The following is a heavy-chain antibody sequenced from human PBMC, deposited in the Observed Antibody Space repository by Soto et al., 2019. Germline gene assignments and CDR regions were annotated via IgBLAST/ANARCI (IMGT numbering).Heavy chain of an antibody. CDR1: GFSFTTYA. J-gene: IGHJ4*02. CDR3: ARAIETAMDPCDY. D-gene: IGHD5-18*01. Sequence: GGSLRLSFAASGFSFTTYAMHWVRRAPGKGLEWVAVISDDGSIKYYADSVKGRFTISRDNSKNTFYLQMNSLRGDDTALYYCARAIETAMDPCDYWGQGALVTVSS. V-gene: IGHV3-30-3*01. CDR2: ISDDGSIK.